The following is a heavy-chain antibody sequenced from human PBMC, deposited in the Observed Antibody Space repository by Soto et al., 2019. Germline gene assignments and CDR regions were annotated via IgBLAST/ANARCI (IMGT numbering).Heavy chain of an antibody. D-gene: IGHD5-18*01. V-gene: IGHV4-34*01. J-gene: IGHJ6*02. CDR3: ARGRRGYSYGYSLYYYGMDV. CDR2: INHSGST. CDR1: GGSFSGYY. Sequence: QVQLQQWGAGLLKPSETLSLTCAVYGGSFSGYYWSWIRQPPGKGLEWIGEINHSGSTNYNPSLKSRVTISVDTSKNQFSLKLSSVTAADTAVYYCARGRRGYSYGYSLYYYGMDVGGQGTTVTVSS.